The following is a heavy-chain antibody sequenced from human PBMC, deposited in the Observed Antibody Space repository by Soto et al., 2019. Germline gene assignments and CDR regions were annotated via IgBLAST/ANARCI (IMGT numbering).Heavy chain of an antibody. CDR1: GGTFSSYA. V-gene: IGHV1-69*12. CDR3: ASHSGSSPEGRYYYGMDV. J-gene: IGHJ6*02. Sequence: QVQLVQSGAEVKKPGSSVKVSCKASGGTFSSYAISWVRQAPGQGLEWMGGIIPIFGTADYAQKFQGRVTITADHSTSTASRELSSLRSEDTAVYYCASHSGSSPEGRYYYGMDVWGQGTTVTVSS. D-gene: IGHD1-26*01. CDR2: IIPIFGTA.